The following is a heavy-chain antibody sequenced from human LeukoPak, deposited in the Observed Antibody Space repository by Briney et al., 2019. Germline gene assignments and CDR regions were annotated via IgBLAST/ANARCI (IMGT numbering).Heavy chain of an antibody. CDR3: ARLSAAVHLGAFDL. V-gene: IGHV4-4*09. D-gene: IGHD3-3*01. CDR2: IHTSGSN. CDR1: GVSISPYY. Sequence: SETLSLTCAVSGVSISPYYWAWIRQPPGKGLEWIGYIHTSGSNNQYPSLKSRVTISVDKSKNHFSLRLTSVTAAGTAVYYCARLSAAVHLGAFDLWGQGTMVIVSS. J-gene: IGHJ3*01.